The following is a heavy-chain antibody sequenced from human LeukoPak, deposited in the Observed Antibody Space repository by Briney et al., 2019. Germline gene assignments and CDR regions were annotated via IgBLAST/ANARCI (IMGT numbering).Heavy chain of an antibody. V-gene: IGHV3-33*08. CDR2: IWFDGSNK. CDR1: GFTFSSYS. Sequence: PGGSLRPSCAASGFTFSSYSMNWVRQAPGKGLEWVAVIWFDGSNKYYADSVKGRFTISRDNSKDTLYLQMNSLRAEDTAVYYCARAVGPFDYWGQGTVVTVSS. CDR3: ARAVGPFDY. D-gene: IGHD3-16*01. J-gene: IGHJ4*02.